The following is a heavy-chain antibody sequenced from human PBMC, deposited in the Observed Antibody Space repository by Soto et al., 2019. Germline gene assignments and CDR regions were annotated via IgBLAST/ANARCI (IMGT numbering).Heavy chain of an antibody. CDR2: ISGGSPST. D-gene: IGHD6-19*01. V-gene: IGHV3-23*01. Sequence: GGSLRLSCAASGFSFRTYAMSWVRQAPGKGLEWVSAISGGSPSTYYADSVKGRFTISRDISKNSLYLQMNSLRAEDTALYYCAKDMSLSSGWTNFDYWGQGTLVTVSS. CDR1: GFSFRTYA. J-gene: IGHJ4*02. CDR3: AKDMSLSSGWTNFDY.